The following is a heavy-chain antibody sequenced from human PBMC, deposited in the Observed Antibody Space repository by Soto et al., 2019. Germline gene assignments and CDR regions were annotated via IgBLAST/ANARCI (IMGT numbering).Heavy chain of an antibody. Sequence: GGSLRLSCAASGFTFSSYAMHWVRQAPGKGLEWVAVISYDGSNKYYADSVKGRFTISRDNSKNTLYLQMNSLRADDTAVYYCARDLEGYDSSGSWGQGTLVTVSS. J-gene: IGHJ4*02. CDR2: ISYDGSNK. CDR3: ARDLEGYDSSGS. CDR1: GFTFSSYA. D-gene: IGHD3-22*01. V-gene: IGHV3-30-3*01.